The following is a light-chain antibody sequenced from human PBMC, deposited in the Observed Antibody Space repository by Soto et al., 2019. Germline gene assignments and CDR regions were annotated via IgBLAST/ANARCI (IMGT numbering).Light chain of an antibody. J-gene: IGKJ1*01. CDR3: QQYNNWPA. CDR1: QSVNSN. CDR2: GAS. Sequence: EIVMTQSPATLSVSPGERATLSCRASQSVNSNLAWYQQKPGQAPRLLIYGASTRATGIPARFSGSGFGTEFALTISSLQSEDSAVYYCQQYNNWPAFGQGTKVEVK. V-gene: IGKV3-15*01.